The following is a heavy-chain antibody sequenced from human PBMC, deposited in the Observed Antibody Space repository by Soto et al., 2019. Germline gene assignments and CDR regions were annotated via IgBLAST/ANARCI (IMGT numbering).Heavy chain of an antibody. D-gene: IGHD1-26*01. J-gene: IGHJ6*02. V-gene: IGHV3-48*01. CDR3: ARAGGSSWGLGATSYYYYGMDV. CDR2: ISSSSSTI. Sequence: EVQLVESGGGLVQPGGSLRLSCAASGFTFSSYSMNWVRQAPGKGLEWVSYISSSSSTIYYADSVKGRFTISRDNAKNSLYLQMTSLRAEDTAVYYCARAGGSSWGLGATSYYYYGMDVWGQGTTVTVSS. CDR1: GFTFSSYS.